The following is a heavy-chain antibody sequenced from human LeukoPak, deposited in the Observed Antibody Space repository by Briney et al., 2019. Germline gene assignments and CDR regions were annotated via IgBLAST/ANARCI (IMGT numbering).Heavy chain of an antibody. V-gene: IGHV4-39*07. Sequence: SETLSLTCTVSGGSISSTSYFWGWIRQPPGKGLEWIGSIYHSGSTYYNPSLKSRVTISVDTSKNQFSLKLSSVTAADTAVYYCARDLDYWGQGTLVTVSS. CDR3: ARDLDY. J-gene: IGHJ4*02. CDR2: IYHSGST. CDR1: GGSISSTSYF.